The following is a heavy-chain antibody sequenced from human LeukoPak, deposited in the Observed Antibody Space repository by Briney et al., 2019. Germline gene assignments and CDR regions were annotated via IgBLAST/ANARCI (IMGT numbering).Heavy chain of an antibody. CDR2: INPNSGGT. D-gene: IGHD2-21*02. V-gene: IGHV1-2*02. CDR1: GYTFTGYY. J-gene: IGHJ6*02. Sequence: GASVKVSCKASGYTFTGYYMHWVRQAPGQGLEWMGWINPNSGGTNYAQKFQGRVTMTRDTSISTAYMELGRLRSDDTAVYYCARAGLQYCGGDCYSAPRRYYYYYYGMDVWGQGTTVTVSS. CDR3: ARAGLQYCGGDCYSAPRRYYYYYYGMDV.